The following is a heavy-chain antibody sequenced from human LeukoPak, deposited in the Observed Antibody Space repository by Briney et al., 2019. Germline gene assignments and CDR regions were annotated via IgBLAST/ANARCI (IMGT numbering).Heavy chain of an antibody. Sequence: ASVKVSCKASGYSFSSYDINWVRQATGQGLEWMGWMNPNSGNTGYAQKFQGRVTMTRNTSINTAYMELSGVISEDTAVYFCTTAGERPIRYFDYWGQGTLVTVSS. CDR1: GYSFSSYD. J-gene: IGHJ4*02. V-gene: IGHV1-8*01. CDR2: MNPNSGNT. CDR3: TTAGERPIRYFDY. D-gene: IGHD3-9*01.